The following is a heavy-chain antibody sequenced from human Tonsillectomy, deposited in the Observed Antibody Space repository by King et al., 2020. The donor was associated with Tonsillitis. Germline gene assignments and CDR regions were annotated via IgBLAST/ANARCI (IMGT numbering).Heavy chain of an antibody. CDR1: GGTFSSYA. D-gene: IGHD5-18*01. J-gene: IGHJ5*02. CDR2: IIPIFGTA. Sequence: QLVQSGAEVKKPGSSVKVSCKASGGTFSSYAISWVRQAPGQGLEWMGGIIPIFGTANYAQKFQGRVTITADKSTSTAYMELSSLRSEDTAVYYCARGTQLWLLSPGWFDPWGQGTLVTVSS. CDR3: ARGTQLWLLSPGWFDP. V-gene: IGHV1-69*06.